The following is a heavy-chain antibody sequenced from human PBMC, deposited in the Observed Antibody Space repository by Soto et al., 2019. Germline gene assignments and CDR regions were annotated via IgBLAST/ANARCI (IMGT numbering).Heavy chain of an antibody. CDR1: GGTFSSYA. CDR3: ARFGSGSYYNDYYYGMDV. Sequence: GASVKVSCKASGGTFSSYAISWVRQAPGQGLEWMGGIIPILGTANYAQKFQGRVTITADESTSTAYMELSSLRSEDTAVYYCARFGSGSYYNDYYYGMDVWGQGTTVTVSS. CDR2: IIPILGTA. D-gene: IGHD3-10*01. J-gene: IGHJ6*02. V-gene: IGHV1-69*13.